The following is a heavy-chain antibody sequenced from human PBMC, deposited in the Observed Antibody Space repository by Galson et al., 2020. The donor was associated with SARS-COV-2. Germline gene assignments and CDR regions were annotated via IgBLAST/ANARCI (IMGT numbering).Heavy chain of an antibody. CDR1: GGSFSGYY. D-gene: IGHD6-19*01. J-gene: IGHJ4*02. Sequence: SQTLSLTCAVYGGSFSGYYWSWIRQPPGKGLEWIGEINHSGSTNYNPSLKSRVTISVDTSKNQFSLKLSSVTAADTAVYYCARGSSGWYGTSVWIAAPPYYFDYWGQGTLVTVSS. CDR2: INHSGST. V-gene: IGHV4-34*01. CDR3: ARGSSGWYGTSVWIAAPPYYFDY.